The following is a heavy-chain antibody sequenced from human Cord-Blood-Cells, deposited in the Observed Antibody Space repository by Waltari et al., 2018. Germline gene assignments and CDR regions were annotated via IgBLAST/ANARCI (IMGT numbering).Heavy chain of an antibody. J-gene: IGHJ3*02. CDR3: ARGGGAARDDAFDI. CDR2: INHSGST. D-gene: IGHD6-6*01. CDR1: GGSFSGYY. V-gene: IGHV4-34*01. Sequence: QVQLQQWGAGLLKPSETLSLTCAVYGGSFSGYYWSWIRQPPGKGLEWIGEINHSGSTNYNPSLQSRVTISVDTSKNQFSLKLSSVTAADTAVYYCARGGGAARDDAFDIWGQGTMVTVSS.